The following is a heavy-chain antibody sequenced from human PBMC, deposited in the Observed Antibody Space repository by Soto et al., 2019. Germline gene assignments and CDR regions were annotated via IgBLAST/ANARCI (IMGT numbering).Heavy chain of an antibody. CDR3: ARGYPYYDFWSGYGAFDY. D-gene: IGHD3-3*01. J-gene: IGHJ4*02. CDR1: GGTFSSYT. CDR2: IIPILGIA. Sequence: SVKVSCKASGGTFSSYTISWVRQAPGQGLEWMGRIIPILGIANYAQKFQGRVTITTDKSTSTAYMELRSLRSDDTAVYYCARGYPYYDFWSGYGAFDYWGQGTLVTVSS. V-gene: IGHV1-69*02.